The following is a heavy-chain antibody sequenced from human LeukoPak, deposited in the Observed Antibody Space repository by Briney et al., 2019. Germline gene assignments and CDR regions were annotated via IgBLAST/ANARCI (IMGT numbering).Heavy chain of an antibody. CDR3: AKDRAFGQFLWGNDY. CDR1: GFTFSSYA. J-gene: IGHJ4*02. V-gene: IGHV3-30*04. Sequence: PGGSLRLSCAASGFTFSSYAMHWVRQAPGKGLEWVAVISYDGGNKYYADSVKGRFTISRDNSKNTLYLQMNSLRAEDTALYYCAKDRAFGQFLWGNDYWGQGTLVTVSS. CDR2: ISYDGGNK. D-gene: IGHD3-10*01.